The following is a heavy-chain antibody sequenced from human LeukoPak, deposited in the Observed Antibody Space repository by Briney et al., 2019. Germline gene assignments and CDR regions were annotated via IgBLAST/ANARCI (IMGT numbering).Heavy chain of an antibody. D-gene: IGHD6-13*01. V-gene: IGHV3-30*04. CDR1: GFTFSSYA. CDR3: AREAAGGENDY. Sequence: GGSLRLSCAASGFTFSSYAMHWVRQAPGKGLEWVAVISYDGSNKYYADSVKGRFTISRDNSKNTLYLQMNSLRAEDTAVYYCAREAAGGENDYWGQGTLVTVSS. CDR2: ISYDGSNK. J-gene: IGHJ4*02.